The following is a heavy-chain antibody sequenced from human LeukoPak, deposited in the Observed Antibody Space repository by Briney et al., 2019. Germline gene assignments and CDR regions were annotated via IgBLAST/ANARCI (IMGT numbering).Heavy chain of an antibody. CDR1: GFTLRSYA. Sequence: PGGSLRLSCAVSGFTLRSYAIHWVRQAPGKGLQWVAFISYDAAVKYYADSVRGRFTVSRDNSKNTLSLQMNSLRPVDTAVYYCARDFSTWYSIDYWGRGTLVTVSS. CDR2: ISYDAAVK. CDR3: ARDFSTWYSIDY. D-gene: IGHD2-15*01. J-gene: IGHJ4*02. V-gene: IGHV3-30-3*01.